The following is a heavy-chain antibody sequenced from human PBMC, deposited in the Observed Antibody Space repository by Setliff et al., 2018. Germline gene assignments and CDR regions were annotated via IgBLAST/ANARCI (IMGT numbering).Heavy chain of an antibody. D-gene: IGHD3-10*01. CDR2: LDNDGST. J-gene: IGHJ4*02. Sequence: PGGSLRLSCAASGFTFSTYDMSWVRQAPGKGLEWVSLLDNDGSTYYADSVKGRFTISRDNSKNTLYLQMSSLRTEDTAVYYCRLWFGELLRDYWGQGTLVTSPQ. V-gene: IGHV3-53*01. CDR3: RLWFGELLRDY. CDR1: GFTFSTYD.